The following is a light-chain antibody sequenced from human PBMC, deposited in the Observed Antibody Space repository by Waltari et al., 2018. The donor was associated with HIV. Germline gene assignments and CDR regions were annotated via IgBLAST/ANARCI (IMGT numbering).Light chain of an antibody. J-gene: IGKJ1*01. V-gene: IGKV3D-7*01. Sequence: EVVLTQSPATLSLSPGESATLSCRASQSISIAYLSWYQQKPGQAPRLLIDDASTRSTGVPLRFSGSGSETYFTLTITSLQPEDFAVYYCHQDHSFPMTFGQGTKVEIK. CDR2: DAS. CDR1: QSISIAY. CDR3: HQDHSFPMT.